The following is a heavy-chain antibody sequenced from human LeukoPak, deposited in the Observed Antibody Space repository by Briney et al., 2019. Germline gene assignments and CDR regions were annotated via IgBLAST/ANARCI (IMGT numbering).Heavy chain of an antibody. D-gene: IGHD6-19*01. CDR3: ANIAVAGKAADY. CDR2: INAGNGNT. Sequence: ASVTVSFKASGYTFTIYAMHWVRQAPGLRRQWMGWINAGNGNTKYSQKFQGRVTITRDTSASTAYMELSSLRSEDTAVYYCANIAVAGKAADYWGQGTLVTVSS. CDR1: GYTFTIYA. V-gene: IGHV1-3*01. J-gene: IGHJ4*02.